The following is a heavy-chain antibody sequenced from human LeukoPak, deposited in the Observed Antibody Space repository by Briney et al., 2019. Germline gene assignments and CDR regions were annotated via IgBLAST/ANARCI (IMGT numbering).Heavy chain of an antibody. V-gene: IGHV1-2*04. J-gene: IGHJ5*02. CDR2: INPNSGGT. CDR3: ARAAPTRQYCSGGSCYSRWFDP. D-gene: IGHD2-15*01. CDR1: GYTFTGYY. Sequence: EASVKVSCKASGYTFTGYYMHWVRQAPGQGLEWMGWINPNSGGTNYAQKFQGWVTMTRDTSISTAYMELGRLRSDDTAVYYCARAAPTRQYCSGGSCYSRWFDPWGQGTLVTVSS.